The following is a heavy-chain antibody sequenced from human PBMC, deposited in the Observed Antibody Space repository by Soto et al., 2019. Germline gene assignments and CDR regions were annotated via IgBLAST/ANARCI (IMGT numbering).Heavy chain of an antibody. D-gene: IGHD3-10*01. J-gene: IGHJ6*03. CDR2: INHSGST. CDR3: ARTESYGSGSQYYYYYYMDV. Sequence: PSETLSLTCAVYGGSFSGYYWSWIRQPPGKGLEWIGEINHSGSTNYNPSLKSRVTISVDTSKNQFSLKLSSVTAADTAVYYCARTESYGSGSQYYYYYYMDVWAKGTTLTISS. CDR1: GGSFSGYY. V-gene: IGHV4-34*01.